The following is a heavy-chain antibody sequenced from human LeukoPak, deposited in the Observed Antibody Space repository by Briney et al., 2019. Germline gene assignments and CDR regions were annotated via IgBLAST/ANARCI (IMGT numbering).Heavy chain of an antibody. CDR2: IYYTGST. V-gene: IGHV4-59*01. J-gene: IGHJ4*02. D-gene: IGHD6-19*01. CDR1: GGSISSYY. CDR3: ARAFSSGWYPYSIGGLWFDY. Sequence: SETLSLTCTVSGGSISSYYWSWIRQPPGKGRDWSGYIYYTGSTNYNPSLKSRVTISVDTSKNQFSLKLSSVTAADTAVYYCARAFSSGWYPYSIGGLWFDYWGQGTLVTVSS.